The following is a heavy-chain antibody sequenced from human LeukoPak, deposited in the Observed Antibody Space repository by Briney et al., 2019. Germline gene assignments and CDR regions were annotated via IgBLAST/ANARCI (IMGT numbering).Heavy chain of an antibody. Sequence: SETLSLTCTISDDSISSNRYFWAWICQPPGKGLEWIASINYSGRTYYNPSLNSRLTISVDTAKRQFSLKLTSVTAADTALYYCARDIDDVGALLDFWGQGTLVTVSS. CDR1: DDSISSNRYF. CDR2: INYSGRT. J-gene: IGHJ4*02. V-gene: IGHV4-39*07. D-gene: IGHD1-26*01. CDR3: ARDIDDVGALLDF.